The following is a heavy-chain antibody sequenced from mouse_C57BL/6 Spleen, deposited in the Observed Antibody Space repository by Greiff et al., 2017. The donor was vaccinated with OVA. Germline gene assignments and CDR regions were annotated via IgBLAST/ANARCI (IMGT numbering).Heavy chain of an antibody. CDR1: GYTFTSYW. D-gene: IGHD4-1*01. Sequence: QVQLQQPGAELVKPGASVKLSCKASGYTFTSYWMHWVKQRPGQGLEWIGMIHPNSGSTNYNEKFKSKATLTVDKSSSTAYMQLSSLTSEDSAVYYCAPNWDDYAMDYWGQGTSVTVSS. CDR2: IHPNSGST. J-gene: IGHJ4*01. CDR3: APNWDDYAMDY. V-gene: IGHV1-64*01.